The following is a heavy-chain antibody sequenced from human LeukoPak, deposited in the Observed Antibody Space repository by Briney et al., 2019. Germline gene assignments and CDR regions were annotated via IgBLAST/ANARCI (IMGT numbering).Heavy chain of an antibody. D-gene: IGHD3-22*01. Sequence: SQTLSLTCTVSGGSISSGGYYWSWIRQHPGKGLEWIGYIYYSGSTYYNPSLKSRVTISVDTSKNRFSLKLSSVTPAYTPLSYFPRGEVIATRFDPWREGTLVTVSS. CDR2: IYYSGST. V-gene: IGHV4-31*03. CDR1: GGSISSGGYY. J-gene: IGHJ5*02. CDR3: PRGEVIATRFDP.